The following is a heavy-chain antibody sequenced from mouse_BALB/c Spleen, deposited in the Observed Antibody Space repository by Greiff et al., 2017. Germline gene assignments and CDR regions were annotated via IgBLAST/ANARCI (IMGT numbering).Heavy chain of an antibody. Sequence: QVQLQQPGAELVKPGASVKLSCKASGYTFTSYYMYWVKQRPGQGLEWIGGINPSNGGTNFNEKFKSKATLTLDKSSSTAYMQLSSLTSEDSAVYYCTRGGNYFDYWGQGTTLTVSS. J-gene: IGHJ2*01. V-gene: IGHV1S81*02. CDR2: INPSNGGT. CDR1: GYTFTSYY. CDR3: TRGGNYFDY.